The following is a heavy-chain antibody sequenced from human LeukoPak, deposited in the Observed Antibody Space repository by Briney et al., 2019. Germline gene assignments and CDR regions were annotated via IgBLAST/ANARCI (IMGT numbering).Heavy chain of an antibody. Sequence: GASVKVSCKASGYTFTSYDINWVRQATGQGLEWMGWMNPNSGNTGFAQKFQGRVAMTRNTSIDTAYMELSGLRSEDTAVYYCARVFGGHEIGFWGQGTLVTVSS. D-gene: IGHD5-12*01. J-gene: IGHJ4*02. CDR2: MNPNSGNT. CDR3: ARVFGGHEIGF. CDR1: GYTFTSYD. V-gene: IGHV1-8*01.